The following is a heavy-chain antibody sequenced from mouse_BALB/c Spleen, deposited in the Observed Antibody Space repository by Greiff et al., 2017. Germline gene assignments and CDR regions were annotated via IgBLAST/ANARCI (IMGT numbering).Heavy chain of an antibody. V-gene: IGHV5-6*02. J-gene: IGHJ1*01. Sequence: EVKVVESGGDLVKPGGSLKLSCAASGFTFSSYGMSWVRQTPDKRLEWVATISSGGSYTYYPDSVKGRFTISRDNAKNTLYLQMSSLKSEDTAMYYCARREGNYGWYFDVWGAGTTVTVAS. CDR1: GFTFSSYG. CDR3: ARREGNYGWYFDV. CDR2: ISSGGSYT. D-gene: IGHD2-1*01.